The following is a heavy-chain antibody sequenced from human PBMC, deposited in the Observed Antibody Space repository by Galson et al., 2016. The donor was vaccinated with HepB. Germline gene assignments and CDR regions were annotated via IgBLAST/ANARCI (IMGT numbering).Heavy chain of an antibody. CDR1: GGTFSSYG. Sequence: SVKVSCKASGGTFSSYGIVWVRQAPGQGLEWMGGTSPIFGTTNYAQKFQGRVTITADESTTTAYMELSSLRPDDTAMYFCARDGLNDTIFDFWGQGTLVTVSS. J-gene: IGHJ4*02. D-gene: IGHD5-24*01. V-gene: IGHV1-69*13. CDR2: TSPIFGTT. CDR3: ARDGLNDTIFDF.